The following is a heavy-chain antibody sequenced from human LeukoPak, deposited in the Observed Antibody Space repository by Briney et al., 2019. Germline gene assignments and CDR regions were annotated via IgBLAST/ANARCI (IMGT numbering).Heavy chain of an antibody. V-gene: IGHV3-66*01. D-gene: IGHD5-18*01. Sequence: PGGSLRLSCAASGFTISANFMSWVRQAPGKGPEWVSIMYSVGSTFYADSVKGRFTISRDPSKNSLDLQMDSLRVDDTAVYYCARDLSGYSYGFGGDLWGQGTLVTVSS. CDR3: ARDLSGYSYGFGGDL. CDR2: MYSVGST. CDR1: GFTISANF. J-gene: IGHJ4*02.